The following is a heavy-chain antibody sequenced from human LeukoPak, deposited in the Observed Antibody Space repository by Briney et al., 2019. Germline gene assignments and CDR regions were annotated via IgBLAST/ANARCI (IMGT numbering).Heavy chain of an antibody. CDR1: GFTFSSYG. Sequence: GGSLRLSCAASGFTFSSYGMHWVRETPGKGLEWVAVIWSDGSNKYYADSVKGRFTISRDNSKNTLYLQMNSLRAEDTAVYYCARGSGSFSGGFDYWGQGTLVTVSS. J-gene: IGHJ4*02. D-gene: IGHD1-26*01. CDR2: IWSDGSNK. V-gene: IGHV3-33*01. CDR3: ARGSGSFSGGFDY.